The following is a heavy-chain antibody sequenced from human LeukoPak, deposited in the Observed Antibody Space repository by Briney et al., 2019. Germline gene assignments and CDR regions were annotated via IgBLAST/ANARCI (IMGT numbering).Heavy chain of an antibody. V-gene: IGHV1-69*13. D-gene: IGHD1-7*01. J-gene: IGHJ5*02. CDR1: GGTFRYYA. CDR2: LIPMFGTT. Sequence: SVKVSCKTSGGTFRYYAIGWVRQAPGHGLEWMGGLIPMFGTTNYAQQFQGRVTITADESTTTSYMELSRPRFEDTAVYFCARVAAGTTFMDNWFDPRGQGTLVTVSS. CDR3: ARVAAGTTFMDNWFDP.